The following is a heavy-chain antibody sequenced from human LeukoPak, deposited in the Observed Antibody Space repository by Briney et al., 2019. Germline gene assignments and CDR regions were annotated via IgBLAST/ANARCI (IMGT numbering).Heavy chain of an antibody. Sequence: ASVKVSCKASGYTFTGYYIHWVRQAPGQGLEWVGWINPHSGGTNYAQKFQGGVTMTRDMSITTAYMELSSLRSDDTAVYYCARDVGEYCSSINCYASHYWGQGTLVTVSS. CDR3: ARDVGEYCSSINCYASHY. CDR2: INPHSGGT. J-gene: IGHJ4*02. V-gene: IGHV1-2*02. CDR1: GYTFTGYY. D-gene: IGHD2-2*01.